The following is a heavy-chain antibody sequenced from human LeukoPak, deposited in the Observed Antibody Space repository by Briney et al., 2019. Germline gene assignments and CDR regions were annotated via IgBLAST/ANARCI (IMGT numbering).Heavy chain of an antibody. CDR3: ARDHCSSTSCYYAFDI. CDR2: IYYSGST. Sequence: PSETLSLTCTVSGGSISSGGYYWSWIRQHPGKGLEWIGYIYYSGSTYYNPSLKSRVTISVDTSRNQFSLTLSSVTAADSAVYYCARDHCSSTSCYYAFDIWGQGTMVTVSS. J-gene: IGHJ3*02. V-gene: IGHV4-31*03. D-gene: IGHD2-2*01. CDR1: GGSISSGGYY.